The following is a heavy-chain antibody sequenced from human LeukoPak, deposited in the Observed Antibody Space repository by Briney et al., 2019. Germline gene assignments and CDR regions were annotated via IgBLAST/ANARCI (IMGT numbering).Heavy chain of an antibody. V-gene: IGHV5-51*01. D-gene: IGHD3-16*02. CDR1: GYTFPNYW. CDR2: IFPGDSDT. Sequence: GEPLKISCKGSGYTFPNYWIGWVRQMPGKGLEWMGIIFPGDSDTRYSPSFQGQVTISADKSISTAYLQWSSLKASDTAMYYCARILVDDYVWGSYRPDDAFDIWGQGTMVTVSS. CDR3: ARILVDDYVWGSYRPDDAFDI. J-gene: IGHJ3*02.